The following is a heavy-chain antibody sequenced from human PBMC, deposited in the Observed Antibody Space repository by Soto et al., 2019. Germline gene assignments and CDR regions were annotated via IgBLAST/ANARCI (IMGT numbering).Heavy chain of an antibody. CDR1: GFTFNDAW. CDR2: IKSKTDGGTT. D-gene: IGHD2-8*01. Sequence: EVQLVESGGGLVKPGGSLRLSCAASGFTFNDAWMSWVRQAPGKGLEWVGRIKSKTDGGTTDYAAPVKGRFTISRDDSKNTLYLQMTSLKTEDTAVYYCPTLSLTGRGFDYGGQGTLVAVSS. CDR3: PTLSLTGRGFDY. V-gene: IGHV3-15*07. J-gene: IGHJ4*02.